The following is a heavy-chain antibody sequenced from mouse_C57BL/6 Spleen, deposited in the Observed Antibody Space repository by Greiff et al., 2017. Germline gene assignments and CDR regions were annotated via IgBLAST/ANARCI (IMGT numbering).Heavy chain of an antibody. D-gene: IGHD2-4*01. Sequence: QVQLQQPGAELVKPGASVKLSCKASGYTFTSYWMQWVKQRPGQGLEWIGEIDPSDSDTNYNQKFKGKATLTVDTSSSTAYMQLSSLTSEDSAVYYCERSRDYGVLFAYWGQGTLVTVSA. CDR1: GYTFTSYW. CDR2: IDPSDSDT. J-gene: IGHJ3*01. V-gene: IGHV1-50*01. CDR3: ERSRDYGVLFAY.